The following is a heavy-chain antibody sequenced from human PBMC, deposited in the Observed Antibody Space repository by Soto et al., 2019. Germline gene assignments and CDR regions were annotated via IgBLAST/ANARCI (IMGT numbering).Heavy chain of an antibody. CDR3: AREMRVAAYHHPDP. CDR1: GGSISSGGYY. CDR2: IYYSGST. Sequence: QVQLQESGPGLVKPSQTLSLTCTVSGGSISSGGYYWSWTRQHPGKGLEWIGYIYYSGSTYFNPSLKSRVTISVDTSKNQFALKLSSVPAADTAVYYGAREMRVAAYHHPDPWGHRTLVPVSS. D-gene: IGHD2-15*01. V-gene: IGHV4-31*03. J-gene: IGHJ5*02.